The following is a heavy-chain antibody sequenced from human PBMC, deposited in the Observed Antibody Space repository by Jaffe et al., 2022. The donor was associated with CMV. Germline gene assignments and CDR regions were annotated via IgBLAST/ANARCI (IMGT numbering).Heavy chain of an antibody. J-gene: IGHJ6*03. Sequence: EVQLVESGGGLVQPGGSLRLSCAASGFTFSSYWMHWVRQVPGKGLVWVSRLNSDGTSVDYADSVKGRFTISRDNAKNTLYLQMDSLRAEDTAVYYCGRDKYYYYMDVWGKGTTVTVSS. V-gene: IGHV3-74*01. CDR3: GRDKYYYYMDV. CDR1: GFTFSSYW. CDR2: LNSDGTSV.